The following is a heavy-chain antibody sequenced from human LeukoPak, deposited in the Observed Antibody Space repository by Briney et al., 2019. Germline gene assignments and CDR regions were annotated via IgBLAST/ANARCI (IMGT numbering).Heavy chain of an antibody. CDR2: INPNSGGT. CDR3: ARPPGRTVTSFPYYYMDV. D-gene: IGHD4-17*01. Sequence: GASVKVSCKASGYTFTGYYMHWVRQAPGQGLEWMGWINPNSGGTNYAQKFQGRVTMTRDTSISTAYMELSRLRSDDTAVYYCARPPGRTVTSFPYYYMDVWGKGTTVTISS. J-gene: IGHJ6*03. V-gene: IGHV1-2*02. CDR1: GYTFTGYY.